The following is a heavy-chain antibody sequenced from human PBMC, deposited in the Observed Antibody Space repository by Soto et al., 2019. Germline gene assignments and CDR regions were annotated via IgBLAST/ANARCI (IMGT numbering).Heavy chain of an antibody. J-gene: IGHJ6*02. D-gene: IGHD2-2*01. V-gene: IGHV1-46*01. Sequence: GASVKVSCKASGYTFTSYYMHWVRQAPGQGLEWMGIINPSGGSTSYAQKFQGRVTMTRDTSTSTVYMELSSLRSEDTAVYYCAREGYCSRSSCLSTYRMAVSSQGTTVTVSS. CDR3: AREGYCSRSSCLSTYRMAV. CDR2: INPSGGST. CDR1: GYTFTSYY.